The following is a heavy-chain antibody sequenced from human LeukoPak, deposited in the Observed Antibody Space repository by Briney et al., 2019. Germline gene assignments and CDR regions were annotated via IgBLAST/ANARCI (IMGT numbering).Heavy chain of an antibody. V-gene: IGHV3-66*01. J-gene: IGHJ4*02. CDR1: GFTVSSNY. D-gene: IGHD6-19*01. CDR3: ARDGGSSGTTYYFDY. CDR2: IYSGGST. Sequence: GGSLRLSSAASGFTVSSNYMSWVRQAPGKGLEWGSVIYSGGSTYYADSVKGRFTISRDNSKNTLYLQMNSLRAEDTAVYYCARDGGSSGTTYYFDYWGQGTLVTVSS.